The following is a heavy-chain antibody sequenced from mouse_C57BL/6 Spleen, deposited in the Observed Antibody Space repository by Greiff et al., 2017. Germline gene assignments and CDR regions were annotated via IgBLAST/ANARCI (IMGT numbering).Heavy chain of an antibody. CDR1: GFNIKDDY. J-gene: IGHJ2*01. CDR2: IDPENGDT. Sequence: EVQLQQSGAELVRPGASVKLSCTASGFNIKDDYMHWVKQRPEQGLEWIGWIDPENGDTEYASKFQGKATITADTSSNTAYLQLSSLTSEDSAVYYCARGVAGDYFDYWGQGTTLTVSS. D-gene: IGHD1-1*02. V-gene: IGHV14-4*01. CDR3: ARGVAGDYFDY.